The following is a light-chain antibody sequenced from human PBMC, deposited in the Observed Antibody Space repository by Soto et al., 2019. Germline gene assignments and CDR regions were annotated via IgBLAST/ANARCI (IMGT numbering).Light chain of an antibody. Sequence: IHTTHSPSTLSEGLGARVPITCRASQSISRWLTWYQQKPGKAPKLLIYEASNLESGVPSRFSGSGSGTEFTLTIGGLQLDDFATYYCQQFNSYPITFGQGTRLEIK. CDR1: QSISRW. J-gene: IGKJ5*01. CDR2: EAS. V-gene: IGKV1-5*01. CDR3: QQFNSYPIT.